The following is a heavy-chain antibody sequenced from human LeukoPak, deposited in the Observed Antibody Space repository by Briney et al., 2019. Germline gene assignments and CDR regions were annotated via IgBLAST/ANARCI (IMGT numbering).Heavy chain of an antibody. Sequence: GSLRLSCATSGFTSSSYEMNWVRQAPGEGLEWVSYISSSGSTIYYADSVKGRFTISRDNAKNSLYLQMNSLRAEDTAVYYCAREPRAYSSSPFYYWGEGTLVTVSS. CDR3: AREPRAYSSSPFYY. CDR2: ISSSGSTI. D-gene: IGHD6-13*01. V-gene: IGHV3-48*03. J-gene: IGHJ4*02. CDR1: GFTSSSYE.